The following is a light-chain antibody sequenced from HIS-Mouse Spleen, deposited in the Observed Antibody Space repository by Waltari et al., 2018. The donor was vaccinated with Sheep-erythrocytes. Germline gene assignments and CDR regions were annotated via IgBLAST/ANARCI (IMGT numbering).Light chain of an antibody. J-gene: IGKJ5*01. CDR3: QQYNSYSIT. CDR1: QGISSW. CDR2: AAS. Sequence: DIQMTQSPSSVSASVGDRVTITCRASQGISSWLAWYQQKPGKAPKLLIYAASSGVPSRFSGSGSGTDFTLTISSLQPEDFATYYCQQYNSYSITFGQGTRLEIK. V-gene: IGKV1D-16*01.